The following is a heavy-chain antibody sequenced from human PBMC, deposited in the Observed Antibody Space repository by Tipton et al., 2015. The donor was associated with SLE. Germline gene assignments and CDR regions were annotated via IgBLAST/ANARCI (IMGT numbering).Heavy chain of an antibody. J-gene: IGHJ1*01. D-gene: IGHD2-2*01. CDR2: IYYSGNT. CDR3: AVGYCESTSCQREYYHH. Sequence: TLSLTCTVSGDSFRSFHWSWIRQPPGKGLEWIGYIYYSGNTNYNPSLKSRVTISVDTSKNQFSLRLTSVTAADTAVYYCAVGYCESTSCQREYYHHWGQGTLVTVSS. V-gene: IGHV4-59*03. CDR1: GDSFRSFH.